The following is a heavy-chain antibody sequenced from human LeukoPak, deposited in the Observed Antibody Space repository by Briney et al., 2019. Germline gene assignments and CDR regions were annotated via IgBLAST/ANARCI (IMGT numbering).Heavy chain of an antibody. V-gene: IGHV4-34*01. Sequence: PSETLSLTCAVYGGSFSGYYWSWIRQPPGKGLEWIGEINHSGSTNYNPSLKSRVTISVDTSKNQFSLKLSSVTAADTAVYYCARGVVVTDGGFDYWGQGTLVTVSS. CDR2: INHSGST. J-gene: IGHJ4*02. CDR1: GGSFSGYY. CDR3: ARGVVVTDGGFDY. D-gene: IGHD2-21*02.